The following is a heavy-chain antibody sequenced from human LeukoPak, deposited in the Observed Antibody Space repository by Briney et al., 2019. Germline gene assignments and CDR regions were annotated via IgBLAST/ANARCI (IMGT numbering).Heavy chain of an antibody. V-gene: IGHV3-74*03. CDR2: INRDGSRR. D-gene: IGHD1-26*01. CDR1: GFTFRNYW. J-gene: IGHJ4*02. CDR3: VSASEGRSGGDS. Sequence: GSLRLSCAASGFTFRNYWMHWLRQVPEKGLGWVSRINRDGSRRAYADSGKGRFTISRDNTKNMWYLQMNSRRDTDTAVHVCVSASEGRSGGDSWGQGNLVTVSS.